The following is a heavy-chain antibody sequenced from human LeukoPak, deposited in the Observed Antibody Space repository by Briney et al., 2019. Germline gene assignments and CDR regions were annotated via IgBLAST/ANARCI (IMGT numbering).Heavy chain of an antibody. V-gene: IGHV4-59*08. CDR2: IYYSGST. CDR1: GGSISSYY. J-gene: IGHJ6*04. CDR3: ARSELVVVPAAIDYYGMDA. D-gene: IGHD2-2*01. Sequence: SETLSLTCTVSGGSISSYYWSWIRQPPGKGLEWIGYIYYSGSTNYNPSLKSRVTISVDTSKNQFSLKLSSVTAADTAVYSCARSELVVVPAAIDYYGMDAWAKGPTAPVPS.